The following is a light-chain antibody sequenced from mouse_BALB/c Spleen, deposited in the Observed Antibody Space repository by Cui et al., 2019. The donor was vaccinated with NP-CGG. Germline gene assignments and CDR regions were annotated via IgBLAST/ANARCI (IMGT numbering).Light chain of an antibody. J-gene: IGLJ1*01. CDR3: ALWYSNHWV. Sequence: QAVVTQESALTTSPGETVTLTCRSSTGAVTTSNYANCVQEKPDHVFTGLIGGTNNRVPGVPARFSGSLIGDKAALTITGAQTEDEAIYFCALWYSNHWVFGGGTKLTVL. CDR1: TGAVTTSNY. CDR2: GTN. V-gene: IGLV1*01.